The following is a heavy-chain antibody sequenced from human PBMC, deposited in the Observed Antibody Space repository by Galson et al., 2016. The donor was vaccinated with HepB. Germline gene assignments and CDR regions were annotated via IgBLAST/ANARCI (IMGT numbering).Heavy chain of an antibody. Sequence: SLRLSCAASGFTLSAYAMHWVRQAPGKGLEWVANIKEDGSEQFYVDSVKGRFTISRDNAKNSLYLQMNSLRAEDTAVYYCASYPGYFPGNWGQGTLVTVSS. CDR1: GFTLSAYA. J-gene: IGHJ4*02. CDR2: IKEDGSEQ. V-gene: IGHV3-7*01. CDR3: ASYPGYFPGN. D-gene: IGHD3-9*01.